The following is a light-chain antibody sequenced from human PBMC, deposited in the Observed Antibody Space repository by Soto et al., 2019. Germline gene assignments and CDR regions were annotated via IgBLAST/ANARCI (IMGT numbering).Light chain of an antibody. V-gene: IGLV2-14*01. J-gene: IGLJ2*01. CDR2: EVS. CDR1: SSDIGGYNF. CDR3: SSYTSSITVV. Sequence: QSALTQPASVSGSPGQSITISCTGTSSDIGGYNFVAWYQQHPGKAPKLMIYEVSNRPSGVSNRFSGSKSGNTASQTISGLQAEDEADYYCSSYTSSITVVFGGGTKLTVL.